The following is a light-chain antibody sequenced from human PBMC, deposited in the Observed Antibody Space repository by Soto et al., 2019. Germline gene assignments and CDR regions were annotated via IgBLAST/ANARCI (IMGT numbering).Light chain of an antibody. CDR1: QGIAPY. J-gene: IGKJ4*01. Sequence: DVQMTQSPSSLSEFVGERVTITCRASQGIAPYLAWFQQKPGKVPKLLIYATSTLQSGVPSRFSGSGSGTDVTLTISSLQPEDVGTYYCQKYNSAPLTFGGGTKVEIK. CDR2: ATS. CDR3: QKYNSAPLT. V-gene: IGKV1-27*01.